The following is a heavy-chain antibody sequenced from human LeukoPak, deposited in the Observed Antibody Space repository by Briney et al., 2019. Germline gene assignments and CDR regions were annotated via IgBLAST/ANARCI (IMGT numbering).Heavy chain of an antibody. CDR2: ISGSGGST. CDR1: GFTFSSYA. CDR3: AKTLDFWSGYYLTNYMDV. J-gene: IGHJ6*03. D-gene: IGHD3-3*01. Sequence: GGSLRFSCAASGFTFSSYAMSWVRQAPGKGLEWVSAISGSGGSTYYADSVKGRFTISRDNSKNTLYLQMNSLRAEDTAVYYCAKTLDFWSGYYLTNYMDVWGKGTTVTVSS. V-gene: IGHV3-23*01.